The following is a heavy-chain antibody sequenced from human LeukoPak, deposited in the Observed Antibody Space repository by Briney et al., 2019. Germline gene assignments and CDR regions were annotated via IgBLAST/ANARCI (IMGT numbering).Heavy chain of an antibody. CDR3: AANGYSSIPDY. J-gene: IGHJ4*02. D-gene: IGHD6-13*01. CDR2: IYTSGST. V-gene: IGHV4-61*02. Sequence: SETLSLTCTVSGGSISSGSYYWSWIRQPAGKGLEWIGRIYTSGSTNYNPSLKSRVTISVDTSKNQFSLKLSSVTAADTAVYYCAANGYSSIPDYWGQGTLVTVSS. CDR1: GGSISSGSYY.